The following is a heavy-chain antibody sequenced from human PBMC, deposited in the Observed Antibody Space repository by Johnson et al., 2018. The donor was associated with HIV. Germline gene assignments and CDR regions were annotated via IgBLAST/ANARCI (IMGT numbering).Heavy chain of an antibody. CDR2: ISSSGSTI. CDR1: GFTFSSYE. J-gene: IGHJ3*02. V-gene: IGHV3-48*03. CDR3: ASDNGGTKDAFDM. Sequence: VQLVESGGGLVQPGGSLRLSCAASGFTFSSYEMNWVRQAPGKGLEWVSYISSSGSTIYYADSVNGRFTISRDNSKNTLYLQMNSLRAEDTALYYCASDNGGTKDAFDMWGQGTMVTVSS. D-gene: IGHD3-10*01.